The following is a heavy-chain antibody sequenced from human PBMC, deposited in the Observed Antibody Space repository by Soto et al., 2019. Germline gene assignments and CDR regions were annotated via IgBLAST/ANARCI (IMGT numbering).Heavy chain of an antibody. CDR1: GYTFTSYA. J-gene: IGHJ6*02. V-gene: IGHV1-3*01. CDR2: INAGNGNT. D-gene: IGHD2-15*01. Sequence: ASVKVSCKASGYTFTSYAMHWVRQAPGQRLEWMGWINAGNGNTKYSQKFQGRVTITRDTSASTAYMELSSLRSGDTAVYYCAREVEVGMKVAPYGMDVWCQGTTVTVS. CDR3: AREVEVGMKVAPYGMDV.